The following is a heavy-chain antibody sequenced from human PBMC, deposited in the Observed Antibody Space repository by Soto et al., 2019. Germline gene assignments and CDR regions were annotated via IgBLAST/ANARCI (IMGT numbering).Heavy chain of an antibody. CDR2: IDGSGGTT. CDR1: GFPFSSTD. V-gene: IGHV3-23*01. D-gene: IGHD2-15*01. Sequence: GSLRLSCAASGFPFSSTDMTWVRQAPGKGLDWVSTIDGSGGTTNYADSVKGRFTISRDNSMNTVYLQMTSLRADDTALYYCAKYSGWFNTWGQGAMVTVSS. J-gene: IGHJ5*02. CDR3: AKYSGWFNT.